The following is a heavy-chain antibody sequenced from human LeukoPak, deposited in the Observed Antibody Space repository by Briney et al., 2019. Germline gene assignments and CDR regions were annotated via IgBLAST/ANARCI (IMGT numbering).Heavy chain of an antibody. D-gene: IGHD4-17*01. CDR1: GGSISSYY. Sequence: SETLSLTCTVSGGSISSYYWSWIRQPPGKGLEWIGYIYNSGSTNYNPSLKSRVTISVDTSKNHFSLKLSSVTAADTAVYYCARSYGDNLNFDYWGQGSLVTVSS. CDR3: ARSYGDNLNFDY. J-gene: IGHJ4*02. CDR2: IYNSGST. V-gene: IGHV4-59*01.